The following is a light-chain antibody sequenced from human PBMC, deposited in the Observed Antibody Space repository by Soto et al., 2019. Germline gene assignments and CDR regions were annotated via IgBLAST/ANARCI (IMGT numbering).Light chain of an antibody. J-gene: IGLJ1*01. CDR2: VGTGGIVG. Sequence: QAVVTQPPSASASLGASVTLTCTLSSGYSNYKVDWYQQRPGQGPRFVMRVGTGGIVGSKGDGIPDRFSGLGSGLNRYLTIKNIQEEDESDYHCGADHGSGSKFVYVFGTGTKVTVL. CDR3: GADHGSGSKFVYV. V-gene: IGLV9-49*01. CDR1: SGYSNYK.